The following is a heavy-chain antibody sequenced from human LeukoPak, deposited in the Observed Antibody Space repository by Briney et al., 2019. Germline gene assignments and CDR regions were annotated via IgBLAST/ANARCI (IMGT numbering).Heavy chain of an antibody. V-gene: IGHV4-59*01. CDR1: GGSISSYY. CDR2: IYYSGST. J-gene: IGHJ6*04. Sequence: SETLSLTCTVSGGSISSYYWSWIRQPPGKGLEWIGYIYYSGSTNYNPSFKSRVTISVDTSKNQFSLKLSSVTAADTAVYYCARDHSPYGMDVWGKGTTVTVSS. CDR3: ARDHSPYGMDV. D-gene: IGHD2-21*01.